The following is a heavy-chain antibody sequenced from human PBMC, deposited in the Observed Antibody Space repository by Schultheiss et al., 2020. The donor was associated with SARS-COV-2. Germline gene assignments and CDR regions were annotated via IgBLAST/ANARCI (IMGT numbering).Heavy chain of an antibody. V-gene: IGHV3-33*08. CDR3: ARESYYYDSSGYYQEPDAFDI. CDR2: IWYDGSNK. CDR1: GFTVSSNY. D-gene: IGHD3-22*01. Sequence: GESLKISCAASGFTVSSNYMSWVRQAPGKGLEWVAVIWYDGSNKYYADSVKGRFTISRDNSKNTLYLQMNSLRAEDTAVYYCARESYYYDSSGYYQEPDAFDIWGQGTMVTVSS. J-gene: IGHJ3*02.